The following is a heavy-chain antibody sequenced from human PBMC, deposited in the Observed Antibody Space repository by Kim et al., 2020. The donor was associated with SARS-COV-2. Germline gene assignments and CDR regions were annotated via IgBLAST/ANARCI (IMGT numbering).Heavy chain of an antibody. V-gene: IGHV4-30-4*01. CDR2: IYSNGEN. CDR3: ARDPSTTDFMNRGVMDV. Sequence: SETLSLTCNVSGISITKTGNFWSWVRQHTGKGLEWIGYIYSNGENSYNPSLASRVTISFDTSNNHFSLKLTSVTAADTAVYYCARDPSTTDFMNRGVMDV. J-gene: IGHJ6*03. CDR1: GISITKTGNF. D-gene: IGHD2-2*01.